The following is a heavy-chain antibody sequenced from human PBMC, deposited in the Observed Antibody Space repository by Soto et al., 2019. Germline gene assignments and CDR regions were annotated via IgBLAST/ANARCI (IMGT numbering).Heavy chain of an antibody. Sequence: EVQLVESGGGLVKPGGSLRLSCAASGFTFSNAWMSWVRQAPGKGLEWVGRIKSKTDGGTTDYAAPVKGRFTISRDDSNNTLYLQMNSLKTEDTAVYYCTTMGVYDFWSGYPPVDYWGQGTLVTVSS. CDR1: GFTFSNAW. CDR2: IKSKTDGGTT. D-gene: IGHD3-3*01. CDR3: TTMGVYDFWSGYPPVDY. V-gene: IGHV3-15*01. J-gene: IGHJ4*02.